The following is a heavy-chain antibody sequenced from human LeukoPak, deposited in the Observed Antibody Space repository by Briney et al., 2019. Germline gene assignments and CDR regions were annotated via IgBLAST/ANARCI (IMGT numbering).Heavy chain of an antibody. D-gene: IGHD2-2*01. V-gene: IGHV4-38-2*02. CDR3: ARNEMFQLLLVFGY. CDR2: IYHSGST. CDR1: GYSISSGYY. Sequence: SETLSLTCTVSGYSISSGYYWGWIRQPPGKGLEWIGSIYHSGSTYYNPSLKSRVTISVDTSKNQFSLKLSSVTAADTAVYYCARNEMFQLLLVFGYWGQGTLVTVSS. J-gene: IGHJ4*02.